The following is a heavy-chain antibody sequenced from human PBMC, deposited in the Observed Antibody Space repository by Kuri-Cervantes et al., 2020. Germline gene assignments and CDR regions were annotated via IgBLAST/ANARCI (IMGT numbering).Heavy chain of an antibody. Sequence: LRLSCAISGDSVSSNSAAWNWIRQSPSRGLEWLGRTYYRSKWYNDYAVSVKSRITINPDTSKNQFSLKLSSVTAADTAVYYCARDSSPWYYGSGSLNWFDPWGQGTLVTVSS. CDR1: GDSVSSNSAA. CDR2: TYYRSKWYN. D-gene: IGHD3-10*01. V-gene: IGHV6-1*01. J-gene: IGHJ5*02. CDR3: ARDSSPWYYGSGSLNWFDP.